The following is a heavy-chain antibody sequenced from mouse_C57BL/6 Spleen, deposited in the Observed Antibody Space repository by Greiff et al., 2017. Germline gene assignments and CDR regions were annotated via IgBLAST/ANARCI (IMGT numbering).Heavy chain of an antibody. CDR1: GYTFTSYW. CDR2: IHPNSGST. V-gene: IGHV1-64*01. D-gene: IGHD2-2*01. Sequence: QVQLQQPGAELVKPGASVKLSCKASGYTFTSYWMHWVKQRPGQGLEWIGMIHPNSGSTNYNEKFKSKATLTVDKSSSTAYMQRSSLTSEDSAVYYGAREGGDDDRGAMDYWGQGTSVTVSS. J-gene: IGHJ4*01. CDR3: AREGGDDDRGAMDY.